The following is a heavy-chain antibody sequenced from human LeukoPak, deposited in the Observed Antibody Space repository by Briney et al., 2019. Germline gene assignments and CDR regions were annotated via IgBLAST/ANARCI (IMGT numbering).Heavy chain of an antibody. Sequence: GGSLRLSCAASGFTFSSYSMNWVRQAPGKGLEWVSSISSSSSYIYYADSVKGRFTISRDNAKNSLYLQMNSLRAEDTAVYYYARDDGSGSYYCDYWGQGTLVTVSS. D-gene: IGHD3-10*01. CDR1: GFTFSSYS. J-gene: IGHJ4*02. CDR2: ISSSSSYI. V-gene: IGHV3-21*01. CDR3: ARDDGSGSYYCDY.